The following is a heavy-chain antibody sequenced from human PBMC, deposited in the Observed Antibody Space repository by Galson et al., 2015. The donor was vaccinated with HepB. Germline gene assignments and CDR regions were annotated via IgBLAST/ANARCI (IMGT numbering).Heavy chain of an antibody. J-gene: IGHJ4*02. D-gene: IGHD1-14*01. CDR3: ATSPGNHDPPDY. V-gene: IGHV3-30*03. CDR1: GFTFSSYG. CDR2: ISYDGSNK. Sequence: SLRLSCAASGFTFSSYGMHWVRQAPGKGLEWVAVISYDGSNKYYADSVKGRFTISRDNSKNTLYLQMNSLRAEDTAVYYCATSPGNHDPPDYWGQGTLVTVSS.